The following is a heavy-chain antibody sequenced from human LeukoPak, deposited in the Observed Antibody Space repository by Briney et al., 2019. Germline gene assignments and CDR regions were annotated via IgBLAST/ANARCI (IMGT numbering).Heavy chain of an antibody. CDR2: ISGSGTNT. CDR3: AKVRGGDIDC. J-gene: IGHJ4*02. CDR1: GFTFSSYG. V-gene: IGHV3-23*01. D-gene: IGHD2-21*02. Sequence: PGGSLRLSCAASGFTFSSYGMSWVRQAPGKGLEWVSGISGSGTNTNYADCVEGRFTISRDNSKNTVYLQMKSLRAEDTALYYCAKVRGGDIDCWGQGTLVTVSS.